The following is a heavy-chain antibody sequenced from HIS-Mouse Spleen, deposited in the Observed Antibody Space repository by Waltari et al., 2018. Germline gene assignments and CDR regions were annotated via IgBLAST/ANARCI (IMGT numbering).Heavy chain of an antibody. J-gene: IGHJ3*02. D-gene: IGHD7-27*01. CDR2: ISAYNGDT. V-gene: IGHV1-18*01. CDR1: GYTFTSYG. CDR3: ASTHWGHDAFDI. Sequence: QVQLVQSGAEVKKPGASVKVSCKASGYTFTSYGISWVRQAPGPGLEWMGWISAYNGDTNYAQKLQGRGTMTTDTSTSTAYMELRSLRSDDTAVYYCASTHWGHDAFDIWGQGTMVTVSS.